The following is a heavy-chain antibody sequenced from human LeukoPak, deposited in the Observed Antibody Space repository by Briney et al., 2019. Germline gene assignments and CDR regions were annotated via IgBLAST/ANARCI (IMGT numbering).Heavy chain of an antibody. CDR2: ISWNSGSI. D-gene: IGHD2-2*01. CDR1: GFTFDDYA. V-gene: IGHV3-9*03. Sequence: GGSLRLSCAASGFTFDDYAMHWVRQAPGKGLEWVSGISWNSGSIGYADSVKGRFTIPRDNAKNSLYLQMNSLRAEDMALYYCAKDDRSSTSCQIDYWGQGTLVTVSS. CDR3: AKDDRSSTSCQIDY. J-gene: IGHJ4*02.